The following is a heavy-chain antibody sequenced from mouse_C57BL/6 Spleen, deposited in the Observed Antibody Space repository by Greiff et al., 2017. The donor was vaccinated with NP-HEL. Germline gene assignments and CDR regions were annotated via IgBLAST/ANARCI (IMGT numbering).Heavy chain of an antibody. CDR3: ARSDSSGQAWFAY. CDR2: ISNGGGST. D-gene: IGHD3-2*02. CDR1: GFTFSDYY. J-gene: IGHJ3*01. V-gene: IGHV5-12*01. Sequence: DVQLVESGGGLVQPGGSLKLSCAASGFTFSDYYMYWVRQTPEKRLEWVAYISNGGGSTYYPDTVKGRFTISRDNAKNTLYLQMSRLKSEDTAMYYCARSDSSGQAWFAYWGQGTLVTVSA.